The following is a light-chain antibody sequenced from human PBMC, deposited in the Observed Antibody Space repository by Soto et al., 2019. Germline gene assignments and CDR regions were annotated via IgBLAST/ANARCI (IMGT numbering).Light chain of an antibody. Sequence: QSALTQPPSASGSPGQSVTISCTGTSSDVGGYNYVSWYQQHPGKPPKLMIYEVSKRPSGVPDRFSGSKSGNTASLTVSGLQTEDEADYYCGSWDSSLSAYVFGTGTKVTV. V-gene: IGLV2-8*01. CDR2: EVS. J-gene: IGLJ1*01. CDR3: GSWDSSLSAYV. CDR1: SSDVGGYNY.